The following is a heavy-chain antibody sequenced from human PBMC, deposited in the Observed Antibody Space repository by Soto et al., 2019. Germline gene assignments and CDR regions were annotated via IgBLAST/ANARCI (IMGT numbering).Heavy chain of an antibody. CDR3: ARHQKYYYGSGPLDY. V-gene: IGHV4-59*08. CDR1: GGSISSYY. CDR2: IYYSGST. J-gene: IGHJ4*02. D-gene: IGHD3-10*01. Sequence: SETLSLTCTVSGGSISSYYWSWIRQPPGKGLEWIGYIYYSGSTNYNPSLKSRVTISVDTSKNQFSLKLSSGTAADTAVYYCARHQKYYYGSGPLDYWGQGTLVTVSS.